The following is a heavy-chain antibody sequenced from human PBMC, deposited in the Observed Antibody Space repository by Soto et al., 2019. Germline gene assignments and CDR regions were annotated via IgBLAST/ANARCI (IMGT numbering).Heavy chain of an antibody. J-gene: IGHJ3*02. Sequence: KAGGSLRLSCAASGFTFSSYSMNWVRQAPGKGLEWVSSISSSSSYIYYADSVKGRFTISRDNAKNSLYLQMNSLRAEDTAVYYCARDWSKGRGDAFDIWGQGTMVTVSS. CDR2: ISSSSSYI. CDR3: ARDWSKGRGDAFDI. V-gene: IGHV3-21*01. CDR1: GFTFSSYS.